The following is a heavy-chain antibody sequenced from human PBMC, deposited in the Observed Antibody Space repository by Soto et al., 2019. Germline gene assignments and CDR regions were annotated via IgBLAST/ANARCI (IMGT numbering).Heavy chain of an antibody. D-gene: IGHD3-10*01. V-gene: IGHV3-30*18. Sequence: GGSLRLSCAASAFTFGSYGMHWVRQAPGKGLEWVAFISYDGNTIHYSDSVRGRFTISRDNSKNTLYLEMNSLRAEDTAVYYCAKNSRVWLGESIDHFDYWGQGTLVTVSS. CDR1: AFTFGSYG. CDR3: AKNSRVWLGESIDHFDY. J-gene: IGHJ4*02. CDR2: ISYDGNTI.